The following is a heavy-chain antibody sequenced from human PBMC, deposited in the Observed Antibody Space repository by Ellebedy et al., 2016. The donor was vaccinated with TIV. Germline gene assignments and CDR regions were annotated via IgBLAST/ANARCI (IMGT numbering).Heavy chain of an antibody. CDR1: GFIFSSFA. D-gene: IGHD2-2*02. V-gene: IGHV3-64D*09. J-gene: IGHJ4*02. CDR2: INADGDT. CDR3: VKDLSNTGSYIRPFDY. Sequence: GESLKISCSASGFIFSSFALHWVRQAPGKGLKHVSAINADGDTYFADSVKGRFTISRDNSKNTLYLQMSSLTTEDTAVYYCVKDLSNTGSYIRPFDYWGQGTLVTVSS.